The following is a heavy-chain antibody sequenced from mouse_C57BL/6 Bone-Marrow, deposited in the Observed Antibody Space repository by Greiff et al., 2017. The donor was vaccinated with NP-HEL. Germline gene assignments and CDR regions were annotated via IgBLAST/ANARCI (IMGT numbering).Heavy chain of an antibody. CDR2: INPGSGGT. V-gene: IGHV1-54*01. J-gene: IGHJ2*01. Sequence: VKLMESGAELVRPGTSVKVSCKASGYAFTNYLIEWVKQRPGQGLEWIGVINPGSGGTNYNEKFKGKATLTADKSSSTAYMQLSSLTSEDSAVYFCARRRGDYWGQGTTLTVSS. CDR3: ARRRGDY. CDR1: GYAFTNYL.